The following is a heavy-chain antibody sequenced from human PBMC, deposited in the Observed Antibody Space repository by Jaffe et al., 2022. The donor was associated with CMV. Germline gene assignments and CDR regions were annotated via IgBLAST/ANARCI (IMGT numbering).Heavy chain of an antibody. CDR3: TRSDYYGSGVGGY. CDR2: IRSKAYGGTT. V-gene: IGHV3-49*04. D-gene: IGHD3-10*01. J-gene: IGHJ4*02. CDR1: GFTFGDYA. Sequence: EVQLVESGGGLVQPGRSLRLSCTASGFTFGDYAMSWVRQAPGKGLEWVGFIRSKAYGGTTEYAASVKGRFTISRDDSKSIAYLQMNSLKTEDTAVYYCTRSDYYGSGVGGYWGQGTLVTVSS.